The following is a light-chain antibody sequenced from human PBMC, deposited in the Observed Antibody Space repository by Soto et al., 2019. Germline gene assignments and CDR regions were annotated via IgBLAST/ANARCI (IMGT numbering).Light chain of an antibody. CDR2: AVS. CDR1: QSVSSN. J-gene: IGKJ1*01. CDR3: QQYNKWPLT. Sequence: EIVMTQSPGTLSASPGERATLSCRASQSVSSNLASYQQTPGQAPRLLIYAVSTRATAIPARFSGSGFGTEFTLTISSLQSEDFAVYYCQQYNKWPLTFGQGTKVEIK. V-gene: IGKV3-15*01.